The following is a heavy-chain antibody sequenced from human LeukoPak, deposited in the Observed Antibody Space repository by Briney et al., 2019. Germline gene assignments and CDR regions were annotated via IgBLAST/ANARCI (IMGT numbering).Heavy chain of an antibody. CDR1: GGSFSGYY. CDR2: INHGGST. CDR3: AGGWDTAMVH. Sequence: SETLSLTCAVYGGSFSGYYWSWIRQPPGKGLEWIGEINHGGSTNYNPSLKSRVTISVDTSKNQFSLKLSSVTAADTAVYYCAGGWDTAMVHWGQGTLVTVSS. D-gene: IGHD5-18*01. V-gene: IGHV4-34*01. J-gene: IGHJ4*02.